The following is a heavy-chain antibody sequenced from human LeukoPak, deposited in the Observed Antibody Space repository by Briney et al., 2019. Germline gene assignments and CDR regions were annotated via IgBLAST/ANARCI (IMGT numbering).Heavy chain of an antibody. D-gene: IGHD6-13*01. V-gene: IGHV3-21*01. J-gene: IGHJ4*02. Sequence: GSLRLSCAASGVIFDDYAMYWVRHAPGRGLGWVSSISSSTSYIYYADSVKGRFTISRDNAKKSVHLQMNSLTVEDTAVYYCARRPYSSSWPFNYWGQGTVVTVSS. CDR2: ISSSTSYI. CDR3: ARRPYSSSWPFNY. CDR1: GVIFDDYA.